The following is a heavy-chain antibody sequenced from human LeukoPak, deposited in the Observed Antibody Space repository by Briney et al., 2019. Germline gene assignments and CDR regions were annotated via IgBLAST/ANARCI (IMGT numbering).Heavy chain of an antibody. Sequence: TGGSLRLSCGASGFTFSSYWMHWVRQAPGKGLVWVSGINSDGGTTTYADSVKGRFTISRDNAKHTPYLQMNSLRAEDTAVYYCAKKVLTVTTWYFGYWGQGTLVTVSS. J-gene: IGHJ4*02. D-gene: IGHD4-17*01. CDR1: GFTFSSYW. V-gene: IGHV3-74*01. CDR3: AKKVLTVTTWYFGY. CDR2: INSDGGTT.